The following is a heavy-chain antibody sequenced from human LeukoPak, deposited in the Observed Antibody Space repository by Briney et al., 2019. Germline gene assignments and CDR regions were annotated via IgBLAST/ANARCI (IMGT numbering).Heavy chain of an antibody. CDR3: ARGYSSGYRVDY. Sequence: GGSLRLSCAASGFTFSSYWMHWVRQAPGKGLVWVSRINSDGSRTTYADSVKGRFTISRDNPKNTLYLQMNSLRAEDTAVYYCARGYSSGYRVDYWGQGTLVTVSS. D-gene: IGHD3-22*01. J-gene: IGHJ4*02. CDR2: INSDGSRT. V-gene: IGHV3-74*01. CDR1: GFTFSSYW.